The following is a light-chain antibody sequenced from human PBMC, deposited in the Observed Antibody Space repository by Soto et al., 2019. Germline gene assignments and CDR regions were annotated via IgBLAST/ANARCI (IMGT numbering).Light chain of an antibody. J-gene: IGLJ1*01. CDR1: RSDIGRFNY. V-gene: IGLV2-14*03. CDR2: DVN. Sequence: QSALTQPASVSGSPGQSITISCTGTRSDIGRFNYVSWYLQHPGKAPKLIIYDVNNRPSGVSNRFSGSKSGNTASLTISGLQAEDEADYYCSSFTSSGALYVFGAGTKLTVL. CDR3: SSFTSSGALYV.